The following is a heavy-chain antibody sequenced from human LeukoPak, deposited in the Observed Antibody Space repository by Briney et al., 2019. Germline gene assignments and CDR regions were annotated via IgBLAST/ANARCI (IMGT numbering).Heavy chain of an antibody. CDR1: GFDFASYV. CDR3: ARVGVSATNTPAFDY. V-gene: IGHV3-21*01. CDR2: ITAGSSYI. Sequence: MPGGSLRLSCEVSGFDFASYVMTWVRQAAGKGLEWVSSITAGSSYIDYTPSVEGRFTISRDNSKNSLFLHMNSLRAEDTALYYCARVGVSATNTPAFDYWGQGTLVTVSS. D-gene: IGHD2-15*01. J-gene: IGHJ4*02.